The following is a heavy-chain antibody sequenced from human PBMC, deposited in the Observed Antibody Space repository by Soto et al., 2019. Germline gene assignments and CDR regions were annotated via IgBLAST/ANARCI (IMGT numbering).Heavy chain of an antibody. CDR1: GFTFSTYA. Sequence: EVQLLESGGGLVQPGGSLGLSCEASGFTFSTYAMSWVRQAPGKGLEWVSDISGSGGSTYYADSVKGRFTISRDNSKNTLYLQMNSLRAEDKAVYYCAKEGTNYWYVDLWGRGTLVAVSS. CDR2: ISGSGGST. V-gene: IGHV3-23*01. J-gene: IGHJ2*01. CDR3: AKEGTNYWYVDL.